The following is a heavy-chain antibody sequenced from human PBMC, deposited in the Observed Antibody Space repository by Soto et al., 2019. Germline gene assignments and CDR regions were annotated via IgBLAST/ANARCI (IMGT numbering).Heavy chain of an antibody. Sequence: VTVSCKASAGTFSSYALSWVRQAPGQGRKWLGGIIPIPGTANYAQKFQGRVTIAADESPSTAYMELSSLRSEDTAVYYCARSQGSSTSLEIYYYYYYGMDVWGQGTTVTVSS. CDR3: ARSQGSSTSLEIYYYYYYGMDV. V-gene: IGHV1-69*13. D-gene: IGHD2-2*01. CDR1: AGTFSSYA. CDR2: IIPIPGTA. J-gene: IGHJ6*02.